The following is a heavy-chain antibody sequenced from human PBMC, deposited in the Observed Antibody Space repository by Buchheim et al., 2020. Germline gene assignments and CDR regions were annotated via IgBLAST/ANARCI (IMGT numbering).Heavy chain of an antibody. CDR3: ARDGVGLAYCGGDCYSPGRLGDFDY. D-gene: IGHD2-21*01. V-gene: IGHV1-2*06. J-gene: IGHJ4*02. Sequence: QVQLVQSGAEVKKPGASVKVSCKASGYTFTGYYMHWVRQAPGQGLEWMGRINPNSGGKNYAQKFQGRVTMTRDTSISTAYMELGRLRSDDTAVYYCARDGVGLAYCGGDCYSPGRLGDFDYWGQGTL. CDR1: GYTFTGYY. CDR2: INPNSGGK.